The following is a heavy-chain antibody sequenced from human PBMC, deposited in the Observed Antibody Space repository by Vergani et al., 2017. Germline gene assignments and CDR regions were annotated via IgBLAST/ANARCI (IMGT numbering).Heavy chain of an antibody. Sequence: QVQLVQSGAEVKKPGSSVKVSCKASGGTFSSYAISWVRQAPGQGREWMGGIIPIFGTANYAKKFQGRVTITADESTSTAYMELSSLRSEDTAVYYCASADDSSGYYGNWFDPWGQGTLVTVSS. CDR1: GGTFSSYA. J-gene: IGHJ5*02. CDR3: ASADDSSGYYGNWFDP. CDR2: IIPIFGTA. V-gene: IGHV1-69*01. D-gene: IGHD3-22*01.